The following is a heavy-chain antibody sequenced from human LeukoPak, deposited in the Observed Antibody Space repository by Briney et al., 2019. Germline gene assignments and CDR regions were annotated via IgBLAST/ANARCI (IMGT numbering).Heavy chain of an antibody. J-gene: IGHJ6*02. CDR1: GGSFSGYY. CDR2: INHSGST. D-gene: IGHD1-1*01. Sequence: SETLSLTCAVYGGSFSGYYWSWIRQPPGKGLEWIGEINHSGSTNYNPSLKSRVTISVDTSKNQFSLKLSSVTAADTAVYYCARGRYRGTGTTLYYYYGMDVWGQGTTVTVSS. CDR3: ARGRYRGTGTTLYYYYGMDV. V-gene: IGHV4-34*01.